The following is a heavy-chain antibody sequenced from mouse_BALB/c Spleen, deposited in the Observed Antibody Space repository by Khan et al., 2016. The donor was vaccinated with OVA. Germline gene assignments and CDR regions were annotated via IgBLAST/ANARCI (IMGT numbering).Heavy chain of an antibody. V-gene: IGHV1S135*01. D-gene: IGHD2-2*01. Sequence: VQLQQPGPELVKPGASVKVSCKASGYAFTSYIMYWVKQSHGKSLEWIGYIDPYNGGTSYNKKFKGKATLTVDKSSTNAYIHLHSLTSDDSAVYYCARGGYGGFAYWGQGTLVTVSA. J-gene: IGHJ3*01. CDR3: ARGGYGGFAY. CDR2: IDPYNGGT. CDR1: GYAFTSYI.